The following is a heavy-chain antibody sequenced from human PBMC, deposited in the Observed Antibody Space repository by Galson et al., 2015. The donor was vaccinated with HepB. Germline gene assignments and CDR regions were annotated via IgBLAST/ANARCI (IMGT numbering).Heavy chain of an antibody. CDR1: GFTFGDYA. D-gene: IGHD2-21*01. Sequence: SLRLSCAASGFTFGDYAMSWFRQAPGKGLEWVGFIRSKAYGGTTEYAASVKGRFTISRDDSKSIAYLQMNSLKTEDTAVYYCTRPTLAIHYYYGMDVWGQGTTVTVSS. J-gene: IGHJ6*02. CDR3: TRPTLAIHYYYGMDV. V-gene: IGHV3-49*03. CDR2: IRSKAYGGTT.